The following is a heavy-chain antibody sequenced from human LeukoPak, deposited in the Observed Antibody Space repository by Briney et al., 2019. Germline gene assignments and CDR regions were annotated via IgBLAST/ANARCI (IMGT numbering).Heavy chain of an antibody. CDR1: GFTFSSYA. CDR3: AKQRDYDILTGYYSFDY. D-gene: IGHD3-9*01. V-gene: IGHV3-23*01. Sequence: PGGSLRLSCAASGFTFSSYAMSWVRQAPGKGLEWVSAISGSGGSTYYADSVKGRFTISRDNSKNTLYLQMNSLRAEDTAVYYCAKQRDYDILTGYYSFDYWGQGTLVTVSS. CDR2: ISGSGGST. J-gene: IGHJ4*02.